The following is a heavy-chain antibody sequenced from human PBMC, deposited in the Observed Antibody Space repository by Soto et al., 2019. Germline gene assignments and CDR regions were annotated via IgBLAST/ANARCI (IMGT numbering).Heavy chain of an antibody. Sequence: PSETLSLTCAVYGGSFSGYYWSWIRQPPGKGLEWIGEINHSGSTNYNPSLKSRVTISVDTSKNQFSLKLSSVTAADTAVYYCARGRDCSGGSRYFTNHHYGMDVWGQGTTVTVYS. D-gene: IGHD2-15*01. V-gene: IGHV4-34*01. CDR1: GGSFSGYY. CDR2: INHSGST. CDR3: ARGRDCSGGSRYFTNHHYGMDV. J-gene: IGHJ6*02.